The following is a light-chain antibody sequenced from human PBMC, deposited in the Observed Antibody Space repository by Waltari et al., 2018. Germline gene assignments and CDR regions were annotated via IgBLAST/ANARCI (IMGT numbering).Light chain of an antibody. CDR2: AAS. Sequence: DIQMTQSPSSLSASVGDRVTITCRARQSITSYLNWYQQKPGKAPNLLIYAASNLQSGVPSRFSGSGSGTDFTLTISSLQPEDFVTYYCQQSYSTPPTFGQGTEVEIK. V-gene: IGKV1-39*01. J-gene: IGKJ1*01. CDR1: QSITSY. CDR3: QQSYSTPPT.